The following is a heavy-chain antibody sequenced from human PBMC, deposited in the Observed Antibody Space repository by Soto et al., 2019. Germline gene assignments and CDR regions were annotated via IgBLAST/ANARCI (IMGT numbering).Heavy chain of an antibody. Sequence: GESLKISCKGSGYSFTSYWISWVRQMPGKGLEWMGRIDPSDSYTNYSPSFQGHVTISADKSISTAYLQWSSLKASDTAMYYCARHRMVRYYYYGMDVWGQGTTVTVS. V-gene: IGHV5-10-1*01. CDR2: IDPSDSYT. CDR1: GYSFTSYW. D-gene: IGHD6-13*01. CDR3: ARHRMVRYYYYGMDV. J-gene: IGHJ6*02.